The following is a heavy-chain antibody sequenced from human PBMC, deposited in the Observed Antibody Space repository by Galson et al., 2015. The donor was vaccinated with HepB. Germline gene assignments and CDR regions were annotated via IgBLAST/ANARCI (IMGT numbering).Heavy chain of an antibody. V-gene: IGHV3-21*01. D-gene: IGHD6-19*01. CDR1: GFTFSSYS. CDR3: ARDGGYSSGCFSFCR. CDR2: ISSSSSYI. Sequence: SLRLSCAASGFTFSSYSMNWVRQAPGKGLEWVSSISSSSSYIYYADSVKGRFTISRDDAKNSLYLQMNSLRAEDTAVYYCARDGGYSSGCFSFCRWGQGTLVTVSS. J-gene: IGHJ4*02.